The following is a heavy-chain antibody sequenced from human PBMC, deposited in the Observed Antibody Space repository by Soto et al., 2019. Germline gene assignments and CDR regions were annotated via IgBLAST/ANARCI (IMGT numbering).Heavy chain of an antibody. CDR1: GFTFSSYC. D-gene: IGHD3-9*01. CDR3: AREFGFVLRYFELIDAFDK. J-gene: IGHJ3*02. Sequence: GGSLRLSCAASGFTFSSYCMSWVRQAPGKGLEWVANIKQDGSEKYYVDSVKGRFTISRDNAKNSLYLQMNSLRAEDTAVYYCAREFGFVLRYFELIDAFDKWGQGAVVTVSS. V-gene: IGHV3-7*05. CDR2: IKQDGSEK.